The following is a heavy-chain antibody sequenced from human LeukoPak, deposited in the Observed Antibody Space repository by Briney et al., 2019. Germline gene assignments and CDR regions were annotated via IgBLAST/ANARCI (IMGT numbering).Heavy chain of an antibody. Sequence: AGGSLRLSCAVSGITLSDYGMTWVRQAPGKGLEWVAGISDTGGRTNYADSVKGRFTISRDNPKNTLYLQMNSLRAEDTAVYFCAKRGVVIRVILVGFHKEAYYFDSWGQEALVTVSS. J-gene: IGHJ4*02. CDR1: GITLSDYG. CDR3: AKRGVVIRVILVGFHKEAYYFDS. CDR2: ISDTGGRT. V-gene: IGHV3-23*01. D-gene: IGHD3-22*01.